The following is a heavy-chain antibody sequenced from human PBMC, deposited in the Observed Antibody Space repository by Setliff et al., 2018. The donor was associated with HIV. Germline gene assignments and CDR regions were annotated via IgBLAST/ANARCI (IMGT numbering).Heavy chain of an antibody. CDR1: GGSISSDTYY. V-gene: IGHV4-61*09. Sequence: SETLSLTCTVSGGSISSDTYYWTWIRQPAGKGLEWIGYIYTTGNNNYDPSLKSRLTMSVDTSKNQLSLNLGSLTAADTAVYYCARGNWNHKNSPLPLDSWGQGTLVTVSS. CDR2: IYTTGNN. J-gene: IGHJ4*02. D-gene: IGHD1-1*01. CDR3: ARGNWNHKNSPLPLDS.